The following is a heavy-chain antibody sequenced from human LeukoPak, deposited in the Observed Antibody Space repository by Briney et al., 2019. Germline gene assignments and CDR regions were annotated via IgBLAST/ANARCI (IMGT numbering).Heavy chain of an antibody. CDR1: GYTFTSYG. D-gene: IGHD4-17*01. V-gene: IGHV1-8*03. J-gene: IGHJ3*02. Sequence: ASVKISCKASGYTFTSYGISWVRQAPGQGLEWMGWMNPNSGNTGYAQKFQGRVTITRNTSISTAYMELSSLRSEDTAVYYCARKLDYGDPNDAFDIWGQGTMVTVSS. CDR3: ARKLDYGDPNDAFDI. CDR2: MNPNSGNT.